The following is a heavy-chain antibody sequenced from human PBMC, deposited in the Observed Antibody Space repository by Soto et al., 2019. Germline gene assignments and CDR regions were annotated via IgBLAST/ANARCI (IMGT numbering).Heavy chain of an antibody. CDR1: GFTFDDYA. CDR3: AASRAYDSSDYSGFNYGMDV. D-gene: IGHD3-22*01. Sequence: EVQLVESGGGLAQPGRSLRLSCAASGFTFDDYAMHWVRQVPGKGLQWVSGLSWNGVTIGYAASVKGRFTISRDNAKRSLYLQVNGVRPDDTALYYGAASRAYDSSDYSGFNYGMDVWGLGTTVTVS. CDR2: LSWNGVTI. V-gene: IGHV3-9*01. J-gene: IGHJ6*02.